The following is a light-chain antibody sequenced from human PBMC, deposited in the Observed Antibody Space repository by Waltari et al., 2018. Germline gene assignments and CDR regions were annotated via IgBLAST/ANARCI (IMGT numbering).Light chain of an antibody. CDR2: DAS. J-gene: IGKJ4*01. V-gene: IGKV3-11*01. Sequence: EVVLTQSPATLSLSPGERATLSCRASQSIRTYLAWYQQKPGQAPRLLIYDASKRATDIPARFSGSGSGTDFILTISSLEPEDFAIYYCQQRNTWPLTFGGGTKVEIK. CDR3: QQRNTWPLT. CDR1: QSIRTY.